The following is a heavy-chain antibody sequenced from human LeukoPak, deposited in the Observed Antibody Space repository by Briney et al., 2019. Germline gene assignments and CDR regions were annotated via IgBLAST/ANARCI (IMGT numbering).Heavy chain of an antibody. CDR2: ISSSGSTI. CDR1: GFTFSDYY. V-gene: IGHV3-11*01. CDR3: AKDPLLVLAAADY. Sequence: NSGGSLRLSCAASGFTFSDYYMSWIRQAPGKGLEWVSYISSSGSTIYYADSVKGRFTISRDNAKNSLYLRMNSLRAKDTAVYYCAKDPLLVLAAADYWGQGTLVTVSS. D-gene: IGHD6-13*01. J-gene: IGHJ4*02.